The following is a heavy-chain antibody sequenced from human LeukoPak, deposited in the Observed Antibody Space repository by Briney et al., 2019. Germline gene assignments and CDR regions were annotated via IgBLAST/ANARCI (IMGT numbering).Heavy chain of an antibody. D-gene: IGHD3-3*01. Sequence: SETLSLTRTVSGGSLSRHHWSWIRQPPGKGPEWIAYIHYSGSTNYNPSLKSRVTMSIDTSKNQFSLKLSSVTAADTAVYYCATVEVGAYGIWGQGTMVTVSS. CDR1: GGSLSRHH. J-gene: IGHJ3*02. CDR2: IHYSGST. V-gene: IGHV4-59*08. CDR3: ATVEVGAYGI.